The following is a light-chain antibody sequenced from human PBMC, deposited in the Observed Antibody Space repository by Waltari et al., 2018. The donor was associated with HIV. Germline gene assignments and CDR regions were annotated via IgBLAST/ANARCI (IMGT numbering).Light chain of an antibody. J-gene: IGKJ5*01. CDR1: QSVNSY. CDR3: QQRSTSIT. CDR2: DAS. Sequence: EIVLTQSPATLSLSPGERATLSCRASQSVNSYLAWYQQKPGQAPRLLIYDASNRASGIPARFSGSGSGTDFTLTISSLEPEDFAAYYCQQRSTSITFGQGTRLDIK. V-gene: IGKV3-11*01.